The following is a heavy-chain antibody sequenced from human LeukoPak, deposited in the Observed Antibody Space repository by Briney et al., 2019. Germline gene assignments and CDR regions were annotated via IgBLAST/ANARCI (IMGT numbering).Heavy chain of an antibody. CDR3: ARVYCSGGSCLNWFDP. CDR2: IKPSGART. Sequence: AASVKASCKVAGYTLTSYYMHWVRQPAGQGLEWMRIIKPSGARTSYTQNFQGRPTTTRDTSTSTVYMELSSLRSEDTAVYYCARVYCSGGSCLNWFDPWGQGTLVTVSS. J-gene: IGHJ5*02. D-gene: IGHD2-15*01. V-gene: IGHV1-46*01. CDR1: GYTLTSYY.